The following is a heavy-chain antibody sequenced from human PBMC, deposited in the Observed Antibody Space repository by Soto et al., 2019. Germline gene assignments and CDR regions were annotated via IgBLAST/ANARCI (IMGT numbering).Heavy chain of an antibody. CDR1: GYTFTSYG. J-gene: IGHJ6*02. CDR2: ISAYNGNT. V-gene: IGHV1-18*01. CDR3: ARVLHDYGDYYYYGMDV. D-gene: IGHD4-17*01. Sequence: ASVKVSCKASGYTFTSYGISWLRQAPGQGLEWMGWISAYNGNTNHAQKLQGRVTMTTDTSTSTAYMELRSLRSDDTAVYYCARVLHDYGDYYYYGMDVWGQGTTVTVS.